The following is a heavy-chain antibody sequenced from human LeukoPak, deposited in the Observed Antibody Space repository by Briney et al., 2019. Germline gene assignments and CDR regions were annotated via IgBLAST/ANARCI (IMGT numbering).Heavy chain of an antibody. CDR2: ISSSSSTM. V-gene: IGHV3-48*04. D-gene: IGHD3-22*01. Sequence: RPGGSLRLSCAASGFTFSNAWMSWVRQAPGKGLEWVSYISSSSSTMYYADSVKGRFTISRDNAKNSLYLQINSLRAEDTAVYHCARGVPVVVSDWYFDLWGRGTLVTVSS. CDR3: ARGVPVVVSDWYFDL. CDR1: GFTFSNAW. J-gene: IGHJ2*01.